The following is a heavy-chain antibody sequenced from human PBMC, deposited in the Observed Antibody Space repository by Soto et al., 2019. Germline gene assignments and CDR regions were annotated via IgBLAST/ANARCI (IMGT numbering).Heavy chain of an antibody. D-gene: IGHD3-10*01. CDR1: GYNFTTYW. V-gene: IGHV5-51*01. Sequence: GESLKISCKGSGYNFTTYWIGWVRQMPGKGLEWMGIIYPADSDIRYSPSFQGQVIISADKSISTAYLQWSSLKASDTAMYYCARHPRTGEVDSRGQGTLVTVSS. J-gene: IGHJ4*02. CDR3: ARHPRTGEVDS. CDR2: IYPADSDI.